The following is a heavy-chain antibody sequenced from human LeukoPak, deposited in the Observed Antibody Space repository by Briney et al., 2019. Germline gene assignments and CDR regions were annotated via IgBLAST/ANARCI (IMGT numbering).Heavy chain of an antibody. Sequence: GESLRLSCAASGFTFSNYVMIWVRQAPGKGLEWVSLISSSSSHIHYADSVRGRFTISRDNAKNSLYLQMKSLRAEDTAVYYCAKGKQYYFDYWGQGTLVTVSS. D-gene: IGHD6-19*01. CDR3: AKGKQYYFDY. V-gene: IGHV3-21*01. CDR1: GFTFSNYV. J-gene: IGHJ4*02. CDR2: ISSSSSHI.